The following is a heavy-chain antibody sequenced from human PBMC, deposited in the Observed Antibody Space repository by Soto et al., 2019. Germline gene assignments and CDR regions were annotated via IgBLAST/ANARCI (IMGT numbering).Heavy chain of an antibody. Sequence: QVQLVQSGAEVKKPGASVKVSCKASGYTFTSYGISWVRQAPGQGLEWMGWISAYNGNTNYAQKLQGRVTMTTDTSTSTAYMELRSLRSDDTAVYYCARDTPVGWYYYDSSGYSFDYWGQGTLVTVSS. V-gene: IGHV1-18*01. CDR1: GYTFTSYG. D-gene: IGHD3-22*01. J-gene: IGHJ4*02. CDR3: ARDTPVGWYYYDSSGYSFDY. CDR2: ISAYNGNT.